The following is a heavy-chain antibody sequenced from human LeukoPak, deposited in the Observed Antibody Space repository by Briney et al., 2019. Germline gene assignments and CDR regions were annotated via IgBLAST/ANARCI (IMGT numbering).Heavy chain of an antibody. J-gene: IGHJ3*02. D-gene: IGHD4-17*01. CDR1: GGTFSSYA. Sequence: ASVKVSCKASGGTFSSYAISWVRQAPGQGLEWMGGIIPIFGTANYAQKFQGRVTITTDESTSTAYKELSSLRSEDTAVYYCARLLYGDYDLDAFDIWGQGTMVTVSS. CDR2: IIPIFGTA. CDR3: ARLLYGDYDLDAFDI. V-gene: IGHV1-69*05.